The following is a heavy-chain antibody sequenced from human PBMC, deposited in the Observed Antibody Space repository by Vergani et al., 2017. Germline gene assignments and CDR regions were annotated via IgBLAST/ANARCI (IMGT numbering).Heavy chain of an antibody. D-gene: IGHD1-26*01. J-gene: IGHJ1*01. CDR2: ISSSGSTI. Sequence: EVQLVESGGGLVQPGGSLRLSCAASGFTFSSYEMNWVRQAPGKGLEWVSYISSSGSTIYYADSVKGRFTISRDNAKNSLYLQMNSLRAEDTAVYYCARIPGGSYYWGEHWGQGTLVTVSS. CDR1: GFTFSSYE. CDR3: ARIPGGSYYWGEH. V-gene: IGHV3-48*03.